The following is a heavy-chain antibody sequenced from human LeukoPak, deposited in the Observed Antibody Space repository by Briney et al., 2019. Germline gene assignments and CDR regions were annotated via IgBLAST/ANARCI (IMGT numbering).Heavy chain of an antibody. CDR2: IYPGDSDT. V-gene: IGHV5-51*01. J-gene: IGHJ5*02. Sequence: GESLKISCKGSGYSFTSYWIGWVRQMPGKGLEWMGIIYPGDSDTRYSPTFQGQVTISADKSISTAYLQWSSLKASGTAMYYCARATMVRGVSDWFDPWGQGTLVTVSS. CDR1: GYSFTSYW. CDR3: ARATMVRGVSDWFDP. D-gene: IGHD3-10*01.